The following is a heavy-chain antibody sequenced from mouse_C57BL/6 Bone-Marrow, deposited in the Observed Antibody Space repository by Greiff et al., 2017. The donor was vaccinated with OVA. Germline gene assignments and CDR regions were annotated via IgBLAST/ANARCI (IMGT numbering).Heavy chain of an antibody. J-gene: IGHJ2*01. D-gene: IGHD2-1*01. CDR2: IDPENGDT. Sequence: EVQVVESGAELVRPGASVKLSCTASGFNIKDDYMHWVKQRPEQGLEWIGWIDPENGDTEYASKFQGKAAITADTSSNTAYLQLSSLISADTAVYYCTSYGNFDYWGQGTTLTVSS. CDR3: TSYGNFDY. V-gene: IGHV14-4*01. CDR1: GFNIKDDY.